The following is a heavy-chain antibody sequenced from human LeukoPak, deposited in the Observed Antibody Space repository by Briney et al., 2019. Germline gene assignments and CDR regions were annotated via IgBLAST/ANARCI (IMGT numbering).Heavy chain of an antibody. J-gene: IGHJ3*02. V-gene: IGHV3-21*01. D-gene: IGHD3-10*01. CDR2: ITSSSSYI. CDR3: ARAKSNYYTDAFDI. Sequence: KTGGSLRLSCAASGFTFSSYAMSWVRQAPGKGLEWVSSITSSSSYIYYADSVKGRFTISRDNAKNSLYLQMNSLRAEDTAVYYCARAKSNYYTDAFDIWGQGTMVTVSS. CDR1: GFTFSSYA.